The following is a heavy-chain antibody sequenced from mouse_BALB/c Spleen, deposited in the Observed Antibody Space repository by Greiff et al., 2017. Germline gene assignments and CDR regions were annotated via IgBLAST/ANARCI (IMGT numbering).Heavy chain of an antibody. J-gene: IGHJ2*01. CDR1: GYTFTDYN. CDR3: ASGGYGNYDY. Sequence: VQLQQSGPELVKPGASVKISCKASGYTFTDYNMHWVKQSHGKSLEWIGYIYPYNGGTGYNQKVKSKATLTVDNSSSTAYMELRSLTSEDSAVYYCASGGYGNYDYWGQGTTLTVSS. CDR2: IYPYNGGT. D-gene: IGHD2-1*01. V-gene: IGHV1S29*02.